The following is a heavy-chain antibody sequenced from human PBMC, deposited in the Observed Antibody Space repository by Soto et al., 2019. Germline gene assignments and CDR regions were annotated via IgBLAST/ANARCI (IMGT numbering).Heavy chain of an antibody. CDR2: IKSKTDGGTT. CDR3: TTGPGYYYDSSGYYAFDI. CDR1: GFTFSNAW. D-gene: IGHD3-22*01. J-gene: IGHJ3*02. Sequence: GGSLRLSCAASGFTFSNAWMSWVRQAPGEGLEWVGRIKSKTDGGTTDYAAPVKGRFTISRDDSKNTLYLQMNSLKTEDTAVYYCTTGPGYYYDSSGYYAFDIWGQGTMVTVSS. V-gene: IGHV3-15*01.